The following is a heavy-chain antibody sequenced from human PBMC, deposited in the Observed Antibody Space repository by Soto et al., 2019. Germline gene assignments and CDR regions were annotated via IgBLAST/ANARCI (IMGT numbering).Heavy chain of an antibody. CDR3: AKHEYGGNPWGAFDI. J-gene: IGHJ3*02. CDR1: GYSFTSYW. CDR2: IYPGDSDT. D-gene: IGHD2-15*01. Sequence: GESLKISCKGSGYSFTSYWIGWVRQMPGKGLEWMGIIYPGDSDTRYSPSFQGQVTISADKSISTAYLQWSSLRAPDTAMYYYAKHEYGGNPWGAFDIWGQGTMVTVSS. V-gene: IGHV5-51*01.